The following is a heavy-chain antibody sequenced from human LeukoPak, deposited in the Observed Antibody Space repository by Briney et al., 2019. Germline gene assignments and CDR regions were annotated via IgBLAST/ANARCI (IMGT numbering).Heavy chain of an antibody. CDR3: ATAADNLSVTPPVY. J-gene: IGHJ4*02. Sequence: ASVRVSCKASTDTYANFYLNWLRQAPGQGPEWMGRIHPKRGDTNYEKRFEGRVTLTRDTSMRTTYMELSGLTSDDTAVYFCATAADNLSVTPPVYWGQGTLVTVSS. D-gene: IGHD2-15*01. CDR2: IHPKRGDT. V-gene: IGHV1-2*06. CDR1: TDTYANFY.